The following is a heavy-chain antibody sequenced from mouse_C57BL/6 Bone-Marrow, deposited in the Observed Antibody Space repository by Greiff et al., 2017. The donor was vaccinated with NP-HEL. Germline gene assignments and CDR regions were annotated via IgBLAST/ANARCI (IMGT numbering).Heavy chain of an antibody. D-gene: IGHD2-1*01. CDR3: ARDWGNYVGWYFDV. CDR2: ISDGGSYT. CDR1: GFTFSSYA. J-gene: IGHJ1*03. V-gene: IGHV5-4*01. Sequence: EVKVVESGGGLVKPGGSLKLSCAASGFTFSSYAMSWVRQTPEKRLEWVATISDGGSYTYYPDNVKGRFTISRDNAKNNLYLQMSHLKSEDTAMYYCARDWGNYVGWYFDVRGTGTTVTVSS.